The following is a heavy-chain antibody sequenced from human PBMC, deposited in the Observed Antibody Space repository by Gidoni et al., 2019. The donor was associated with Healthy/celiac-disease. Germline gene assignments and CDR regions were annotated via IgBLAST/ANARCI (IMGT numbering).Heavy chain of an antibody. V-gene: IGHV4-39*01. CDR1: GGSISSSSYY. D-gene: IGHD6-13*01. CDR3: AKSGPLSSSWFFSQQPSLGENWYFDL. CDR2: IYYSGST. Sequence: QLQLQESGPGLVKPSETLSLTCTVSGGSISSSSYYWCWIRQPPGKGLEWIGSIYYSGSTYYNPSLKSRVTISVDTSKNQFSLKLSSVTAADTAVYYCAKSGPLSSSWFFSQQPSLGENWYFDLWGRGTLVTVSS. J-gene: IGHJ2*01.